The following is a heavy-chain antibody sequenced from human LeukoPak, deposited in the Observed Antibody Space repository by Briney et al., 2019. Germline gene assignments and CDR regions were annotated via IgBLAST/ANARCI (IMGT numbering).Heavy chain of an antibody. CDR3: ARPYCSGGSCYSSLRNYFDY. V-gene: IGHV3-30*04. CDR2: ISYDGSNK. Sequence: GGSLRLSCAASGFTFSSYAMHCVRQAPGNGLEWVAVISYDGSNKYYADSVKGRFTISRDNSKNTLYLQMNSLRAEDTAVYYCARPYCSGGSCYSSLRNYFDYWGQGTLVTVSS. J-gene: IGHJ4*02. CDR1: GFTFSSYA. D-gene: IGHD2-15*01.